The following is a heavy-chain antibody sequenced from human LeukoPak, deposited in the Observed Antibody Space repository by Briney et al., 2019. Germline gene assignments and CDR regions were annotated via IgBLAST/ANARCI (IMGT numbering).Heavy chain of an antibody. J-gene: IGHJ4*02. D-gene: IGHD1-26*01. CDR3: ARARVGATTGFEY. V-gene: IGHV3-21*01. Sequence: GGSLRLSCAASGFTFSSYSMNWVRRAPGKGLEWVSSISSSSSYIYCADSVKGRFTISRDNAKNSLYLQMNSLRAEDTAVYYCARARVGATTGFEYWGQGTLVTVSS. CDR1: GFTFSSYS. CDR2: ISSSSSYI.